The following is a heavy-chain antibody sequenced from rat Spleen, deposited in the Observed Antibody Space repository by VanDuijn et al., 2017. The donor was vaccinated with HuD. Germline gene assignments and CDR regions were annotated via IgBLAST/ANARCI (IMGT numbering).Heavy chain of an antibody. V-gene: IGHV5-46*01. J-gene: IGHJ2*01. CDR3: AVAGYGY. CDR1: GFTFSSFP. Sequence: EVQLVESGGGLVQPGRSMKLSCAASGFTFSSFPMAWVRQAPTKGLEWVASITNTGGSTYYPDSVKGRFTISRDNAKSTLYLQMNSLKSEDTATYYCAVAGYGYWGQGVMVTVSS. D-gene: IGHD1-7*01. CDR2: ITNTGGST.